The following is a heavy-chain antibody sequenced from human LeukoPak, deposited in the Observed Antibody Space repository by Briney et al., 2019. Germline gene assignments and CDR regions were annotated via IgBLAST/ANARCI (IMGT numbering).Heavy chain of an antibody. V-gene: IGHV4-39*07. Sequence: SSETLSLTCTVSGGSISSSSYYWGWIRQPPGKGLEWIGSIYYSGSTYYNPSLKSRVTISVDTSKRKFSLKLSSATAADTAVYFCARLYYYDSNSYNHPYFDSWGQGTLVTVSS. J-gene: IGHJ4*02. D-gene: IGHD3-22*01. CDR2: IYYSGST. CDR1: GGSISSSSYY. CDR3: ARLYYYDSNSYNHPYFDS.